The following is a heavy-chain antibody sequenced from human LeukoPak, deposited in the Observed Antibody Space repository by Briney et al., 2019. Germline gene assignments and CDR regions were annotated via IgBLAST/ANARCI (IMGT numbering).Heavy chain of an antibody. CDR1: GFTFSNYA. D-gene: IGHD3-3*01. V-gene: IGHV3-23*01. CDR2: ISGSGGST. CDR3: ASQSGYYSVSAFDY. Sequence: GGSLRLSCAAPGFTFSNYAMSWVRQAPGKGLEWVSAISGSGGSTYYADSVKGRFTISRDNSKNTLYLQMNSLRAEGTAVYYCASQSGYYSVSAFDYWGQGTLVTVSS. J-gene: IGHJ4*02.